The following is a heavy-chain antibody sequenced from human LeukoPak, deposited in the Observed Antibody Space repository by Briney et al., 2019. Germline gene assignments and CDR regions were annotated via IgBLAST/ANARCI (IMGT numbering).Heavy chain of an antibody. Sequence: SGTLSLTCGVSGGSITTXXXXXXXXQXXXXXLXWIGEISLRGRTQYNPSLKSRVNISIDXSKNHLYLSLASVTAADTAVYYCSRESGPYCPFGHWGQGTLVAVTS. CDR3: SRESGPYCPFGH. V-gene: IGHV4-4*02. CDR2: ISLRGRT. D-gene: IGHD1-26*01. CDR1: GGSITTXXX. J-gene: IGHJ5*02.